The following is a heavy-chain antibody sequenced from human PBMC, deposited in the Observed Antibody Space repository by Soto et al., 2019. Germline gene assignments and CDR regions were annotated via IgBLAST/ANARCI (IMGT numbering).Heavy chain of an antibody. CDR3: ARAVEYYYGSGSLFDI. V-gene: IGHV3-48*02. CDR2: ISSSSSTI. J-gene: IGHJ3*02. D-gene: IGHD3-10*01. Sequence: GASLRLSSATSGFTFSSYSINWVRQAPGKGLEWVSYISSSSSTIYYADSVKGRFTISRDNAKNSLYLQMNSLRDEDTAVYYCARAVEYYYGSGSLFDIWGQGTMVTVSS. CDR1: GFTFSSYS.